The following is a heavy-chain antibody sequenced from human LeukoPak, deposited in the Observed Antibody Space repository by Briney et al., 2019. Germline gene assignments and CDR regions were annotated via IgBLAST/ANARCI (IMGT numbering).Heavy chain of an antibody. CDR1: GGTFSSYA. CDR2: IIPIFGTA. CDR3: ARAPRSWGFDY. V-gene: IGHV1-69*05. Sequence: SVKVSCKASGGTFSSYAISWVRQAPGQGLEWMGGIIPIFGTANYAQKFQGRVTMTRSASINTAYMELTNLRSEDTAVYYCARAPRSWGFDYWGQGTLVTVSS. D-gene: IGHD7-27*01. J-gene: IGHJ4*02.